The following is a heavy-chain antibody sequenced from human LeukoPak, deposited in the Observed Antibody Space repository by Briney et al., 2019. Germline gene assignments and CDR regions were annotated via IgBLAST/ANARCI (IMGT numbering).Heavy chain of an antibody. CDR3: AREKGDGYRSYWYFDL. Sequence: SETLSLTCTVSGGSISSYYWSWIRQPPRKGLEWIGYICYSGGTNYNPSLKSRVTISVDTSKNQFSLKLSSVTAADTAVYYCAREKGDGYRSYWYFDLWGRGTLVTVSS. D-gene: IGHD5-24*01. CDR1: GGSISSYY. CDR2: ICYSGGT. J-gene: IGHJ2*01. V-gene: IGHV4-59*01.